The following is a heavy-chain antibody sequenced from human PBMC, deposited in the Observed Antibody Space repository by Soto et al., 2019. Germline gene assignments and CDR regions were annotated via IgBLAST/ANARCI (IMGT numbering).Heavy chain of an antibody. CDR2: IYYSGST. Sequence: SETLSLTCTVSGGSISSGGYYWSWIRQHPGKGLEWIGYIYYSGSTYYNPSLKSRVTISVDTSKNKFSLKLSSLTAADTAVYYCARGSFRAPFDYWGQGTLVTVSS. CDR3: ARGSFRAPFDY. J-gene: IGHJ4*02. V-gene: IGHV4-31*03. CDR1: GGSISSGGYY. D-gene: IGHD3-3*02.